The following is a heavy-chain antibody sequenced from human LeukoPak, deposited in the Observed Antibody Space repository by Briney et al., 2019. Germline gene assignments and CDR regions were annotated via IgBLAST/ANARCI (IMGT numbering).Heavy chain of an antibody. CDR3: ARSSWFGDAFDI. Sequence: ASVKVSCKASGYTFTSYYMYWVRQAPGQGLEWMGIINPSGGSTSYAQKFQGRVTMTRDMSTSTVYMELSSLRSEDTAVYYCARSSWFGDAFDIWGQGTMVTVSS. CDR2: INPSGGST. V-gene: IGHV1-46*01. D-gene: IGHD3-10*01. CDR1: GYTFTSYY. J-gene: IGHJ3*02.